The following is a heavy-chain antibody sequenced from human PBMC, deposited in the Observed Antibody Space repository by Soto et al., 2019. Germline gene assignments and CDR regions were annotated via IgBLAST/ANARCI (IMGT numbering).Heavy chain of an antibody. Sequence: GSLRLSCAASGFSVSTNYMTWVRQAPGKGLEWVSVIYSGGSTYYADSVKGRFTISRDNSKNTLHLQMNSLRAEDTAVYYCARGSGSLYYFDFWGRGTLVTVSS. CDR2: IYSGGST. V-gene: IGHV3-53*01. J-gene: IGHJ4*02. D-gene: IGHD1-26*01. CDR3: ARGSGSLYYFDF. CDR1: GFSVSTNY.